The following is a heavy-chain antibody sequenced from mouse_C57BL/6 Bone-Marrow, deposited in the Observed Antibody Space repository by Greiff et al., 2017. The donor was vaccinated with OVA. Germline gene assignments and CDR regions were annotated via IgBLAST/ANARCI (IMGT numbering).Heavy chain of an antibody. Sequence: EVQGVESGGGLVQPGGSMKLSCAASGFTFSDAWMDWVRQSPEKGLEWVAEIRNKANNHATYYAESVKGRFTISRDDSKSSVYLQMNSLRAEDTGIYYCTATGKDWFAYWGQGTLVTVSA. CDR1: GFTFSDAW. V-gene: IGHV6-6*01. CDR2: IRNKANNHAT. D-gene: IGHD4-1*02. J-gene: IGHJ3*01. CDR3: TATGKDWFAY.